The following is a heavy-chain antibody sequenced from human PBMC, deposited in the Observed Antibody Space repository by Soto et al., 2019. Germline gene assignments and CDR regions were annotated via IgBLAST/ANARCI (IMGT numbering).Heavy chain of an antibody. CDR3: ARDRSYYYETSGYPFDY. V-gene: IGHV1-18*01. D-gene: IGHD3-22*01. Sequence: ASVKVSCKASGYSFDRYGISWVRQAPGQRPEWMGWISADNGDTRFSQKVQGRLTLTTDTSTNTACMDLRSLSSDDTAVYYCARDRSYYYETSGYPFDYLGQGTQVTVSS. CDR1: GYSFDRYG. J-gene: IGHJ4*02. CDR2: ISADNGDT.